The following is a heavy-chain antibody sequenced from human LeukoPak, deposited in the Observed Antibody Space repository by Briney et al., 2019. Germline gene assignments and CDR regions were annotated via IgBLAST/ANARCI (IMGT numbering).Heavy chain of an antibody. D-gene: IGHD5-24*01. V-gene: IGHV3-9*01. CDR3: AKTGRDGYNYGDFQH. Sequence: PGRSLRLSCAASGFTFDDYSMHWVRQAPGKGLEWVSGISWNSGSIGYADSVKGRFTISRDNAKNSLYLQMNSLRAEDTALYYCAKTGRDGYNYGDFQHWGQGTLVTVSS. CDR1: GFTFDDYS. CDR2: ISWNSGSI. J-gene: IGHJ1*01.